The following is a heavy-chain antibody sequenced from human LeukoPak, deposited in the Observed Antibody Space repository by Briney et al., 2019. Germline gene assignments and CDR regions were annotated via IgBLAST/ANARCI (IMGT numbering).Heavy chain of an antibody. D-gene: IGHD3-22*01. V-gene: IGHV3-48*01. CDR2: ISSSSSTI. J-gene: IGHJ4*02. CDR1: GFTFSSYA. Sequence: GGSLRLSCAASGFTFSSYAMSWVRQAPGKGLEGVSYISSSSSTIYYADSVKGRFTISRDNAKNSLYLQMNSLRAEDTAVYYCARETQLPYYYDSSGFPWGQGTLVTVSS. CDR3: ARETQLPYYYDSSGFP.